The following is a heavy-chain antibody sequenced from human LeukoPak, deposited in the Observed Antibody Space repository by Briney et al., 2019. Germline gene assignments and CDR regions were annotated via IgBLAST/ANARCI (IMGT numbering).Heavy chain of an antibody. CDR1: GYTFITYY. V-gene: IGHV1-18*01. J-gene: IGHJ4*02. CDR2: ISAYNGNT. Sequence: ASVKVSCEASGYTFITYYMHWVRQAPGQGLEWMGWISAYNGNTNYAQKLQGRVTMTTDTSTSTAYMELRSLRSDDTAVYYCARAEGVTAYDYWGQGTLVTVSS. D-gene: IGHD2-21*02. CDR3: ARAEGVTAYDY.